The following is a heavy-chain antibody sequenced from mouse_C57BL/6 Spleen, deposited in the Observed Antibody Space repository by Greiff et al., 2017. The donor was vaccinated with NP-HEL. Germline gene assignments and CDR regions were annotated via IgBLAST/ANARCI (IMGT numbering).Heavy chain of an antibody. J-gene: IGHJ1*03. V-gene: IGHV1-55*01. CDR2: IYPGSGST. Sequence: VQLQQPGAELVKPGASVKMSCKASGYTFTSYWITWVKQRPGQGLEWIGDIYPGSGSTNYNEKFKSKATLTVDTSSSTAYMQLSSLTSEDSAVYYCARNGYYGSSYWYFDVWGTGTTVTVSS. D-gene: IGHD1-1*01. CDR1: GYTFTSYW. CDR3: ARNGYYGSSYWYFDV.